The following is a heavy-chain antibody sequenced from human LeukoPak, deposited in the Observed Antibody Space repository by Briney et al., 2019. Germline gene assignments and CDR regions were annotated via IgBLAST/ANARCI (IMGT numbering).Heavy chain of an antibody. D-gene: IGHD7-27*01. CDR2: MNSDGSIT. V-gene: IGHV3-74*01. CDR1: GFTFSNSW. Sequence: PGGSLRLSCAASGFTFSNSWMHWVRQAPGKGLLWVSRMNSDGSITTYADSVKGRFTISRDNAKNTLFLQMNSLRAEDTAVYYCVRALLGTSDSWGQGTLVTVS. J-gene: IGHJ4*02. CDR3: VRALLGTSDS.